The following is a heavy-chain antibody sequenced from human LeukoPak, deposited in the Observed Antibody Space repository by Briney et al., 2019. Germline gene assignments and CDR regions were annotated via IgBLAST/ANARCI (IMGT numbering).Heavy chain of an antibody. J-gene: IGHJ6*03. CDR1: GFTFSSYA. V-gene: IGHV3-23*01. CDR2: ISGSGGST. D-gene: IGHD3-22*01. Sequence: GGSLRLSCAASGFTFSSYAMSWVRQAPGKGLEWVSAISGSGGSTYYADSVKGRFTISRDNSKNTLYLQMNSLRAEDTAVYYCAKAYYYDSSGYSLGDYYYYMDVWGKGTTVTVSS. CDR3: AKAYYYDSSGYSLGDYYYYMDV.